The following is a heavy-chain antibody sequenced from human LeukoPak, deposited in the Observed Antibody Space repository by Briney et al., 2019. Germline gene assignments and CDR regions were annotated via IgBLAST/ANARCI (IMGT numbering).Heavy chain of an antibody. Sequence: SQTLSLTCAISGDSVSSNSAAWNWIRQSPSRGLEWLGRTYYRSKWYNDYAVSVKSRITINPDTSKNQFSLQLNSVTPEDTAVYYCARELLYCSSTSCHTPYWYFDLWGRGTLVTVSS. D-gene: IGHD2-2*02. CDR3: ARELLYCSSTSCHTPYWYFDL. CDR2: TYYRSKWYN. CDR1: GDSVSSNSAA. V-gene: IGHV6-1*01. J-gene: IGHJ2*01.